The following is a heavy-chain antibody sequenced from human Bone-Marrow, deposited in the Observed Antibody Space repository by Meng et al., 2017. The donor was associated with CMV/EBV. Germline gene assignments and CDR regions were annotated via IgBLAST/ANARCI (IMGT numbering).Heavy chain of an antibody. CDR1: GFTLSSYD. D-gene: IGHD6-19*01. CDR3: ARGPRSGWSYYYYYGMDV. J-gene: IGHJ6*02. CDR2: IGTAGDT. V-gene: IGHV3-13*01. Sequence: LSLTCAAPGFTLSSYDMHWVRQATGKGLEWVSAIGTAGDTYYPGSVKGRFTISRENAKNSLYLQMNSLRAGDTAVYYCARGPRSGWSYYYYYGMDVWGQGTTVTVSS.